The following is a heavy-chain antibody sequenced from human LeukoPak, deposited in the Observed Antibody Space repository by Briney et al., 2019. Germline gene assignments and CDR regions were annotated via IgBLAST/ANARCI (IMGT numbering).Heavy chain of an antibody. CDR2: IGGSGDRT. V-gene: IGHV3-23*01. D-gene: IGHD3-16*01. J-gene: IGHJ4*02. CDR1: GITLSNYG. CDR3: ARDGGEY. Sequence: GGSLRLSCAVSGITLSNYGMSWVRQAPGKGLEWVAGIGGSGDRTNYADSVKGRFTISRDNSKNTLYLQMNSLRAEDTAVYYCARDGGEYWGQGTLVTVSS.